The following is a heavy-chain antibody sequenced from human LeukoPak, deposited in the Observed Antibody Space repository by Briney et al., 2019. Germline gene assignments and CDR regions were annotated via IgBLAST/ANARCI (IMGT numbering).Heavy chain of an antibody. CDR3: ARGRYSGYGYFDS. D-gene: IGHD5-12*01. J-gene: IGHJ4*02. CDR2: IYSGGTT. Sequence: PGGSLRVSCAASGFTVSSNYMTWVRQAPGKGLEWVSLIYSGGTTYNAESVQGRVTISRDNSKNTLYLQMNSLRAEDTAMYYCARGRYSGYGYFDSWGQGTLVTVSS. V-gene: IGHV3-53*01. CDR1: GFTVSSNY.